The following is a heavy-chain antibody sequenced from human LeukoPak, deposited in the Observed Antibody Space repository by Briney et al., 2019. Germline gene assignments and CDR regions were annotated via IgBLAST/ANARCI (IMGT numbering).Heavy chain of an antibody. Sequence: GGSLRLSCAASGFTFSSYWMSWVRQAPGKGLEWVAFIRYDGSNKYYADSVKGRFTISRDNSKNTLYLQMNSLRAEDTAVYYCAKAGGSPYYYYMDVWGKGTTVTISS. CDR2: IRYDGSNK. V-gene: IGHV3-30*02. CDR1: GFTFSSYW. J-gene: IGHJ6*03. CDR3: AKAGGSPYYYYMDV. D-gene: IGHD1-26*01.